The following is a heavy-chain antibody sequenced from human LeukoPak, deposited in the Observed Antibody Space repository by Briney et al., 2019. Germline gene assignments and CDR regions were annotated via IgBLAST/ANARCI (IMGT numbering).Heavy chain of an antibody. CDR1: GGSISSGGYY. CDR3: ARHRDGYYFDY. D-gene: IGHD3-10*01. CDR2: IYYSGST. Sequence: PSQTLSLTCTVSGGSISSGGYYWSWIRQHPGKGLEWIGSIYYSGSTYYNPSLKSRVTISVDTSKNQFSLKLSSVTAADTAVYYCARHRDGYYFDYWGQGTLVTVSS. V-gene: IGHV4-39*01. J-gene: IGHJ4*02.